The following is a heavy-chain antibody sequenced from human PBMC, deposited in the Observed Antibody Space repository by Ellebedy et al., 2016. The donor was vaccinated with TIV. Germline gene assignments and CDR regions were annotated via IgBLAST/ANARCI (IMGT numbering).Heavy chain of an antibody. V-gene: IGHV1-69*13. J-gene: IGHJ4*02. Sequence: SVKVSXXASGGTFSSYAISWVRQAPGQGLEWMGGIIPIFDTANYAQKFQGRVTITADEATSTAYMELSSLRSEDTAVYYCARLGGTHYHESGAITGYFDYWGQGTLVTVSS. CDR3: ARLGGTHYHESGAITGYFDY. CDR1: GGTFSSYA. D-gene: IGHD3-22*01. CDR2: IIPIFDTA.